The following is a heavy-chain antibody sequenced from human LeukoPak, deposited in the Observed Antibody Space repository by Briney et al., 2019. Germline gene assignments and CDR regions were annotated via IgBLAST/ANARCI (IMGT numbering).Heavy chain of an antibody. J-gene: IGHJ5*02. D-gene: IGHD2/OR15-2a*01. CDR3: SKDRVSPGFNWFDP. V-gene: IGHV3-23*01. Sequence: GGSLRLSCAASGVIISSYAMSWVRQAPGKGLEWVSAINGRGDNTYYADFVKGRFTISRDNSKSTVYLQMNSLRTEDTAVYYCSKDRVSPGFNWFDPWGQGTLVTVSS. CDR2: INGRGDNT. CDR1: GVIISSYA.